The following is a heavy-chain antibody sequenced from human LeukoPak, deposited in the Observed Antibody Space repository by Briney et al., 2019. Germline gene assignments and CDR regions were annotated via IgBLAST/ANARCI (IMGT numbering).Heavy chain of an antibody. CDR3: ARDWSDGFDY. V-gene: IGHV3-30*04. CDR2: ISYDGSNK. J-gene: IGHJ4*02. CDR1: GFTFSSYA. Sequence: PGGSLRLSCAASGFTFSSYAMHWVRQAPGKGLEWVAVISYDGSNKYYADSVKGRFTISRDNAKNSVYLQMNSLRADDTAVYYCARDWSDGFDYWGQGTLVTVSS. D-gene: IGHD3-3*01.